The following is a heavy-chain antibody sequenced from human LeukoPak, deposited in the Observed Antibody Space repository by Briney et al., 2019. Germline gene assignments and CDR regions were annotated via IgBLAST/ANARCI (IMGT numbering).Heavy chain of an antibody. J-gene: IGHJ4*02. CDR2: ISAYNGNT. Sequence: ASVKVSCKASGYTFTSYGISWVRQAPGQGLEWMGWISAYNGNTNYAQKLQGRVTMTTDTSTSTAYMELRSLRSDDTAVYYCARDSSYCSSTSCYSEGVNYFDYWGQGTLVTVSS. V-gene: IGHV1-18*01. D-gene: IGHD2-2*01. CDR1: GYTFTSYG. CDR3: ARDSSYCSSTSCYSEGVNYFDY.